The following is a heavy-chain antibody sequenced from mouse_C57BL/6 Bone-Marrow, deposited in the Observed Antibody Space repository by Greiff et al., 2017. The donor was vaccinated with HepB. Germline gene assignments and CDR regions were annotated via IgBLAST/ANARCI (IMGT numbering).Heavy chain of an antibody. CDR1: GFNIKDDY. V-gene: IGHV14-4*01. CDR3: TTHYGSSFPDFDV. J-gene: IGHJ1*03. CDR2: IDPENGDT. D-gene: IGHD1-1*01. Sequence: VQLKQSGAELVRPGASVKLSCTASGFNIKDDYMHWVKQRPEQGLEWIGWIDPENGDTEYASKFQGKATITADTSSNTAYLQLSSLTSDDTAVYNCTTHYGSSFPDFDVWGTGTTVTASS.